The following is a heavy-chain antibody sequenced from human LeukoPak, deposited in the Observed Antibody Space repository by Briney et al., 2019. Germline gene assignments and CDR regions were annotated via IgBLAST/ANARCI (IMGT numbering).Heavy chain of an antibody. V-gene: IGHV4-38-2*01. J-gene: IGHJ6*04. Sequence: SETLSLTCAVSGYSISSGYYWGWIRQPPGKGLEWIGSIYHSGSTYYNPSLKSRVTISVDTSRNQFSLKLSSVTAADTAVYYWAKWPPRLRYFASHYYGMDVWGKGTTVTVSS. CDR1: GYSISSGYY. D-gene: IGHD3-9*01. CDR3: AKWPPRLRYFASHYYGMDV. CDR2: IYHSGST.